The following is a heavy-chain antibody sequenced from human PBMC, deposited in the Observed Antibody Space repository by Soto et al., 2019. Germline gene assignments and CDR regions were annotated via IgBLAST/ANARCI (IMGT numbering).Heavy chain of an antibody. CDR1: GFTFSSYG. CDR3: AKPMTTVTYNFDY. CDR2: ISYDGSNK. Sequence: GGSLRLSCAASGFTFSSYGMHWVRQAPGKGLEWVAVISYDGSNKYYADSVKGRFTISRDNSKNTLYLQMNSLRAEDTAVYYCAKPMTTVTYNFDYWGQGTLVTVSS. D-gene: IGHD4-17*01. J-gene: IGHJ4*02. V-gene: IGHV3-30*18.